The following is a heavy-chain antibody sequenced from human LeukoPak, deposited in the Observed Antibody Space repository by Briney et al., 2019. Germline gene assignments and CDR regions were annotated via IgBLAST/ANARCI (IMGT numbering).Heavy chain of an antibody. CDR3: AKDRRTMVRGVISGFDY. J-gene: IGHJ4*02. CDR1: GFTFNSYA. CDR2: ISGCGGST. Sequence: GGSLRLPCAASGFTFNSYAMSCVRQAPGRGLEWVSDISGCGGSTYYADSVKGRFTISRDNSKNTLYLQMNSLRAEDTAVYYCAKDRRTMVRGVISGFDYWGQGTLVTVSS. D-gene: IGHD3-10*01. V-gene: IGHV3-23*01.